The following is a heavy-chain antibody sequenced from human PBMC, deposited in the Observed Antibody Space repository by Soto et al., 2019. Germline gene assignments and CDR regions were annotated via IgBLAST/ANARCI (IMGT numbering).Heavy chain of an antibody. J-gene: IGHJ2*01. CDR2: IGRGGDT. D-gene: IGHD2-21*01. CDR3: AIVIQAGDCIRDCSKVSAFLLNRSTDL. Sequence: RGLEWVSAIGRGGDTYYAASVKGRFTISRENAKNSVYLQMNSLRDGDTAVYYCAIVIQAGDCIRDCSKVSAFLLNRSTDL. V-gene: IGHV3-13*01.